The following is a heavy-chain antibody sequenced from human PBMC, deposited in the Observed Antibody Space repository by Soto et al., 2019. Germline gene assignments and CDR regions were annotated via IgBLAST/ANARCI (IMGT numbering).Heavy chain of an antibody. CDR3: ATRITGTTSLIYGMDV. D-gene: IGHD1-7*01. V-gene: IGHV1-46*01. CDR1: GYTFTSYY. CDR2: INPSGGST. J-gene: IGHJ6*02. Sequence: GASVKVSCKASGYTFTSYYMHWVRQAPGQGLEWMGIINPSGGSTSYAQKFQGRVTMTRDTSTSTVYMELSSLRSEDTAVYYCATRITGTTSLIYGMDVWGQGTTVTVSS.